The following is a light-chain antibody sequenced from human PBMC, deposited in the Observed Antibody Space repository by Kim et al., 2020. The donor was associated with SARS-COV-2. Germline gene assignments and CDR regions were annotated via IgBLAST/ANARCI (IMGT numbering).Light chain of an antibody. Sequence: DIVMTQSPDSLALSLGERATIKCKSSRSLLDSSNNKNYLVWYQQKPGQPPKMILYWATTRESGVPDRFSGSVSGTDFSLTISSLQADDVAVYYCQQYHSSPWTFGQGTKVDIK. CDR2: WAT. V-gene: IGKV4-1*01. CDR3: QQYHSSPWT. J-gene: IGKJ1*01. CDR1: RSLLDSSNNKNY.